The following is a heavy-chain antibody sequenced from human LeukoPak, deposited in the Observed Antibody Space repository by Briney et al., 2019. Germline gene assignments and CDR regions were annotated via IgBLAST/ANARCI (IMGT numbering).Heavy chain of an antibody. V-gene: IGHV3-23*01. D-gene: IGHD3-3*01. Sequence: GGSLRLSCAASGFTFSSYAMSWVRQAPGKGLEWVSAISGSGGSTYYADSVKGRFTISRDNSKNTLYLQMNSLRAEDTAVYYCAKAHDFWSGYSRLNNWFDPWGQGTLATVSS. CDR3: AKAHDFWSGYSRLNNWFDP. J-gene: IGHJ5*02. CDR1: GFTFSSYA. CDR2: ISGSGGST.